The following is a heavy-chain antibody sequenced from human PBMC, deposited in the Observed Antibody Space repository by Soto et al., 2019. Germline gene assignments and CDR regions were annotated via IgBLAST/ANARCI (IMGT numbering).Heavy chain of an antibody. CDR1: GYSFTVYW. V-gene: IGHV5-10-1*01. CDR2: IDPSDSYT. CDR3: ARHEGGLTNWFDP. D-gene: IGHD3-16*01. Sequence: EVQLVQSGAEVKKPGESLRISCKGSGYSFTVYWISWVRQMPGKGLEWMGRIDPSDSYTNYSPSFQGHVTISADKSISTAYLQWSSLKASDTAMSYCARHEGGLTNWFDPWGQGTLVTVSS. J-gene: IGHJ5*02.